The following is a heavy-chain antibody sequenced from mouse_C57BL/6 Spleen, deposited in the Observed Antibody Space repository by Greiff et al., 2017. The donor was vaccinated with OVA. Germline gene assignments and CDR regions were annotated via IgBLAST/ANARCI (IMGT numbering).Heavy chain of an antibody. CDR2: IYPGNSDT. CDR3: EMTLITSVVAPYAMDD. V-gene: IGHV1-5*01. D-gene: IGHD1-1*01. J-gene: IGHJ4*01. Sequence: EVQLQQSGTVLARPGASVKMSCKTSGYTFTSYWMHWVKQRPGQGLEWIGAIYPGNSDTSYNQKFKGKAKLTAVTSASTAYMELSSLTNEDSAVYYCEMTLITSVVAPYAMDDWGQGTSVTVSS. CDR1: GYTFTSYW.